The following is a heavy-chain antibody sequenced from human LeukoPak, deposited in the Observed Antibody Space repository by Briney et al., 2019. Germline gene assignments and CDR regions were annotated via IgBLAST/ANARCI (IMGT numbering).Heavy chain of an antibody. J-gene: IGHJ4*02. D-gene: IGHD1-26*01. CDR2: IYTSGST. V-gene: IGHV4-4*09. Sequence: SETLSLTCTASGGSISSYYWSWIRQPPGKGLEWIGYIYTSGSTNYNPSLKSRVTISVDTSKNQFSLKLSSVTAADTAVYYCARHTLPYYFDYWGQGTLVTVSS. CDR1: GGSISSYY. CDR3: ARHTLPYYFDY.